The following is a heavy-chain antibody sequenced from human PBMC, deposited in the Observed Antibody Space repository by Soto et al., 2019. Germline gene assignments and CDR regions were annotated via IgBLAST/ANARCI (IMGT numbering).Heavy chain of an antibody. CDR3: ARDDVSMVTTFLDY. V-gene: IGHV3-33*01. Sequence: GGSLRLSCAASGFPFNNYAMHWVRQAPGKGLEWVAVIWHDGSNEHYADSVKGRFRIARDNSNNTLYLQMNSLRGEDTALYYCARDDVSMVTTFLDYWGLGTLVTVSS. D-gene: IGHD2-21*02. CDR2: IWHDGSNE. J-gene: IGHJ4*02. CDR1: GFPFNNYA.